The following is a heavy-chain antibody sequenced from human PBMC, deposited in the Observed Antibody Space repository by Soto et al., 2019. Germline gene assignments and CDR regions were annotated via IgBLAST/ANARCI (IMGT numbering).Heavy chain of an antibody. V-gene: IGHV4-39*01. J-gene: IGHJ6*02. CDR3: ARRAAAGTNYYYYYGMDV. D-gene: IGHD6-13*01. CDR1: GGSISSSSYY. Sequence: PSETLSLTCTVSGGSISSSSYYWGWIRQPPGKGLEWIGSIYYSGSTYYNPSLKSRVTISVDTSKNQFSLKLSSVTAADTAVYYCARRAAAGTNYYYYYGMDVWGQGTTVTVSS. CDR2: IYYSGST.